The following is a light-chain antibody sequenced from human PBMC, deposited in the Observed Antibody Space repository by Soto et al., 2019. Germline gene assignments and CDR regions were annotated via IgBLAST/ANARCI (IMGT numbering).Light chain of an antibody. CDR2: SNN. CDR1: SSNIGSNT. J-gene: IGLJ1*01. CDR3: GSWDSSLSAYV. V-gene: IGLV1-44*01. Sequence: QSVLTQPPSASGTPGQRVTISCSGSSSNIGSNTVNWYQQLPGTAPKLLIYSNNQRPSGVPDRFSGSKSGTPASLAISGLQTGDEADYYCGSWDSSLSAYVFGTGTKVTVL.